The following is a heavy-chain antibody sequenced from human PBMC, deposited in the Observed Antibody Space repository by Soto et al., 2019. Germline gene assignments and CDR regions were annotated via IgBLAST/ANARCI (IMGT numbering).Heavy chain of an antibody. CDR2: ISGSGGST. Sequence: GGSLRLSCAASGFTFSSYWMHWVRQAPGKGLEWVSAISGSGGSTYYADSVKGRFTISRDNSKNTLYLQMNSLRAEDTAVYYCATSDTAMNPYYYYGMDXWGQGTTVTVS. CDR3: ATSDTAMNPYYYYGMDX. J-gene: IGHJ6*02. D-gene: IGHD5-18*01. CDR1: GFTFSSYW. V-gene: IGHV3-23*01.